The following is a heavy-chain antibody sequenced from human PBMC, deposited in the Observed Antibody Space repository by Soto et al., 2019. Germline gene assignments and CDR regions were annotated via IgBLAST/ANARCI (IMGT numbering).Heavy chain of an antibody. CDR3: AHSFRIRGPFDY. D-gene: IGHD3-16*02. CDR1: GFSLTTNGVG. CDR2: IYWHGDE. V-gene: IGHV2-5*01. Sequence: QIALKESGPTLVKSTQTLTLTCTFSGFSLTTNGVGVGWIRQPPGKALEWLALIYWHGDERYSPSLKSRLTITKDTSKNPVVLTMTNMDPVDTATYYCAHSFRIRGPFDYWGQGTQVTVSS. J-gene: IGHJ4*02.